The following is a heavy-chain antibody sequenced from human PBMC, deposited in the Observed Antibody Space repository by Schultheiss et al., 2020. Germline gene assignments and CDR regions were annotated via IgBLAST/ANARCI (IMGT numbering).Heavy chain of an antibody. CDR2: IKSKTDGGTT. CDR3: AKDRALYCSSTSCYNLIYNWFDP. Sequence: GGSLRLSCAASGFTFSSYAMSWVRQAPGKGLEWVGRIKSKTDGGTTDYAAPVKGRFTISRDDSKNTLYLQMNSLRAEDTAVYYCAKDRALYCSSTSCYNLIYNWFDPWGQGTLVTVSS. CDR1: GFTFSSYA. J-gene: IGHJ5*02. D-gene: IGHD2-2*01. V-gene: IGHV3-15*01.